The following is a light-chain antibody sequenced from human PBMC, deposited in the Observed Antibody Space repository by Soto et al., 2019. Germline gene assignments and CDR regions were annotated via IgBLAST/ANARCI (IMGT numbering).Light chain of an antibody. J-gene: IGKJ1*01. V-gene: IGKV1-27*01. Sequence: DIQMTQSPSTLSGSVGDRVTITCRASQTISSWLAWYQQKPGKAPKLLIYAASTLQSGVPSRFSGSGSGTDFTLTISSLQPEDIATYYCQKYHSAPRTFGQGTKVEIK. CDR2: AAS. CDR1: QTISSW. CDR3: QKYHSAPRT.